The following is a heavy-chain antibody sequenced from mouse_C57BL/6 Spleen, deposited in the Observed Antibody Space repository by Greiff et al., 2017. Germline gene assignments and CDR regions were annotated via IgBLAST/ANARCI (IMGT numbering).Heavy chain of an antibody. J-gene: IGHJ4*01. V-gene: IGHV1-82*01. Sequence: QVQLQQSGPELVKPGASVKISCKASGYAFSSSCMNWVKQRPGKGLEWIGRIYPGDGDTNYNGKFKGKATLTADKSSSTAYMQLSSLTSEDSAVYFCARRHYGSSYDYAMDYWGQGTSVTVSS. CDR3: ARRHYGSSYDYAMDY. CDR2: IYPGDGDT. D-gene: IGHD1-1*01. CDR1: GYAFSSSC.